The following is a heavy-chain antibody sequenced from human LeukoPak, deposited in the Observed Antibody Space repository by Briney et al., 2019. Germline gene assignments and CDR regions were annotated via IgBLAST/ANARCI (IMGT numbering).Heavy chain of an antibody. CDR1: GYSFTNYW. D-gene: IGHD4-17*01. CDR2: IYPGDSDT. Sequence: GESLKISCKGSGYSFTNYWIGWVRQMPGKGLEWMGIIYPGDSDTRYSPSFQGQVTISADKSISTAHLQWSSLKASDTAMYYCARRLTTTVTTHFDYWGQGTLVTVSS. J-gene: IGHJ4*02. CDR3: ARRLTTTVTTHFDY. V-gene: IGHV5-51*01.